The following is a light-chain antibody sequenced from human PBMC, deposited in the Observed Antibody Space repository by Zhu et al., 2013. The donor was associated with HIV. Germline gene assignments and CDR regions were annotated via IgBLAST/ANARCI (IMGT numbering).Light chain of an antibody. J-gene: IGKJ1*01. V-gene: IGKV1-5*01. CDR1: QSISTW. CDR2: DAS. Sequence: DIQMTQSPSTLSASVGDRVTITCRASQSISTWLAWYQQKPGKAPKLLIFDASSLESGVPSRFSGSGSGTEFTLTISSLQPDDFATYYCQQYHRDSTFGQGTKVDVK. CDR3: QQYHRDST.